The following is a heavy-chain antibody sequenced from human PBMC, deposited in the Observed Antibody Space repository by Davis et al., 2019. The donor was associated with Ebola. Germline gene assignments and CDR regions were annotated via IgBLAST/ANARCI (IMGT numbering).Heavy chain of an antibody. CDR3: ARGVVGATPFNY. D-gene: IGHD1-26*01. J-gene: IGHJ4*02. Sequence: SETLSFTCTVSGGSISSYYWSWIRQPPGKGLEWIGYIYYSGSTNYNPSLKSRVTISVDTSKNQFSLKLSSVTAADTAVYYCARGVVGATPFNYWGQGTLVTVSS. V-gene: IGHV4-59*08. CDR1: GGSISSYY. CDR2: IYYSGST.